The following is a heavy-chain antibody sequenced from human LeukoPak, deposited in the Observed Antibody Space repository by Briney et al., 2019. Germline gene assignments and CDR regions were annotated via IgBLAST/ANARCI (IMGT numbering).Heavy chain of an antibody. J-gene: IGHJ4*02. CDR3: AGGTWLRFHD. Sequence: SETLSLTCTVSGASITSSHWSWIRQSPEKGLEWIGFISDSGNTNYNPSLQSRVTISADTSKNHFSLKLSSVTAADMAVYYCAGGTWLRFHDWGRGNLVSVSS. CDR2: ISDSGNT. D-gene: IGHD5-12*01. CDR1: GASITSSH. V-gene: IGHV4-59*01.